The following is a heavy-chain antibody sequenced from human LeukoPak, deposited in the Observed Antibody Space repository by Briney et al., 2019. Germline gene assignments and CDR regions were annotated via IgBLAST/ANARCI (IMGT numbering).Heavy chain of an antibody. Sequence: GGSLRLSCAASGFTFSSYAMSGVRQAPGKGLEWVSAISGSGGSTYYADSVKGRFTISRDNSKNTLYLQMNSLRAEDTAVYYCAKPSIYYDFWSGSYYFDYWGQGTLVTVSS. CDR2: ISGSGGST. J-gene: IGHJ4*02. D-gene: IGHD3-3*01. CDR3: AKPSIYYDFWSGSYYFDY. V-gene: IGHV3-23*01. CDR1: GFTFSSYA.